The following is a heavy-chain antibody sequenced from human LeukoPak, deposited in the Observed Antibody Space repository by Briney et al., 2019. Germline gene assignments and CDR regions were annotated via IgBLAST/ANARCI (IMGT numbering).Heavy chain of an antibody. D-gene: IGHD5-18*01. J-gene: IGHJ5*02. CDR2: IKKDGSEQ. CDR1: GFPFSDYW. CDR3: ARSGDTGYRPQGP. Sequence: GGSLRLSCAASGFPFSDYWMTWVRQAPGKGLEWVANIKKDGSEQKYVDSVKGRFTISRDNAKNTLYLQMNGLRAEDTAVYYCARSGDTGYRPQGPWGQGTLVTVSS. V-gene: IGHV3-7*01.